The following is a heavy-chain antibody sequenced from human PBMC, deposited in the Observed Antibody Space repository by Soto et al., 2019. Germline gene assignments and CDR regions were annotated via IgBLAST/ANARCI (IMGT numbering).Heavy chain of an antibody. D-gene: IGHD3-10*01. Sequence: QVQLVQSGAEVKKPGSSVKVSCKASGGTFSSYAISWVRQAPGQGLEWMGGIIPIFGTANYAQKFQGRVTITADESTSTAYMELRRLRSEDTGVYYCARGGRGEGSGSYYIRRYYGGMDVWGQGTTVTVSS. CDR1: GGTFSSYA. CDR3: ARGGRGEGSGSYYIRRYYGGMDV. V-gene: IGHV1-69*01. J-gene: IGHJ6*02. CDR2: IIPIFGTA.